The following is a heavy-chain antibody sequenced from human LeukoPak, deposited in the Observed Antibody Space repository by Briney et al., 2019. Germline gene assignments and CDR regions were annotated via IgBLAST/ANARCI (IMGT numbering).Heavy chain of an antibody. CDR2: ISSSSSTI. V-gene: IGHV3-48*02. J-gene: IGHJ4*02. D-gene: IGHD5-24*01. Sequence: GGSLRLSCTASGFTFSTYSMNWVRQAPGKGLEWVSYISSSSSTIYYADSVKGRFTISRDNAKNSLYLQMNSLRDEDTAVYYCARASFQRWLQLGGDWGQGALVTVSS. CDR1: GFTFSTYS. CDR3: ARASFQRWLQLGGD.